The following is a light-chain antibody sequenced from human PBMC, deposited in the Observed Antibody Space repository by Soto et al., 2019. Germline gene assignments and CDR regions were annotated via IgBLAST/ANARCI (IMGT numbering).Light chain of an antibody. J-gene: IGLJ3*02. Sequence: QSALTQPASVSGSPGQSITISCTGTSSDVGGYNYVSWYQQHPGKAPKLMIYDVSNRPSGVSNRFSGSKSGNTASLTISGLKAEDAADYYCSSYTSSSTLVFGAGTKVTVL. V-gene: IGLV2-14*01. CDR2: DVS. CDR3: SSYTSSSTLV. CDR1: SSDVGGYNY.